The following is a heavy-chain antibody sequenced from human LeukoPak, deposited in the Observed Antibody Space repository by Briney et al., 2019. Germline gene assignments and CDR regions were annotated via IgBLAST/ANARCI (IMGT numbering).Heavy chain of an antibody. CDR1: GGSISSSIYY. CDR3: ARHGLSTSYGGWFDP. V-gene: IGHV4-39*07. J-gene: IGHJ5*02. Sequence: SETLSLTCSVSGGSISSSIYYWGWIRQPPGKGLEWIGSIYYSGSTYFNPSLKSRVTISVDTSKNQFSLKLSSVTAADTAVYYCARHGLSTSYGGWFDPWGQGTLVTVSS. D-gene: IGHD2-2*01. CDR2: IYYSGST.